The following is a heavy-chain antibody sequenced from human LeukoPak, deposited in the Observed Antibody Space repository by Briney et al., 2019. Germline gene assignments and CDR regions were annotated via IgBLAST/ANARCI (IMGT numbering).Heavy chain of an antibody. Sequence: QPGRSLRLSCAVSGFTFGSSWMHWVRQAPGKGLVRVSHIKTDGSTTAYADSVKGRFTISRDNAKNTLYLQMNSLRAEDTGVYYCARGNQQLPRSTPDYWGQGTLVTVSS. CDR2: IKTDGSTT. J-gene: IGHJ4*02. D-gene: IGHD2-2*01. V-gene: IGHV3-74*01. CDR3: ARGNQQLPRSTPDY. CDR1: GFTFGSSW.